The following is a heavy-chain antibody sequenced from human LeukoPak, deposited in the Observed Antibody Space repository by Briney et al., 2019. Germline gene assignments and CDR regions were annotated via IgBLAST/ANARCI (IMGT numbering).Heavy chain of an antibody. J-gene: IGHJ3*02. D-gene: IGHD3-10*01. Sequence: PSETLSLTCAVYGGSFSGYYWCWIRQPPGKGLEWIGEINHSGSTNYNPSLRSRVTISVDTSKNQFSLKLSSVTAADTAVYYCARPRFGELNAFDIWGQGTMVTVSS. CDR3: ARPRFGELNAFDI. V-gene: IGHV4-34*01. CDR2: INHSGST. CDR1: GGSFSGYY.